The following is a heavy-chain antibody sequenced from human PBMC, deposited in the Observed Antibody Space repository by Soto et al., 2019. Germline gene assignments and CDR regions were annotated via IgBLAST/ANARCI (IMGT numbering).Heavy chain of an antibody. D-gene: IGHD3-22*01. Sequence: GGSLRLSCAASGFTFSTYWMSWVRQAPGKGLEWVANIKPDGSEKWYVDSVKGRFTISRDNAKNSLYLQVNSLRDEDTAVYYCALGGIVVTGNWFDPWGQGILVTVPQ. V-gene: IGHV3-7*02. J-gene: IGHJ5*02. CDR1: GFTFSTYW. CDR3: ALGGIVVTGNWFDP. CDR2: IKPDGSEK.